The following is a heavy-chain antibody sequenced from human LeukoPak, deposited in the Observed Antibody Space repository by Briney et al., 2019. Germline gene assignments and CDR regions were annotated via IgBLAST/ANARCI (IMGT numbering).Heavy chain of an antibody. V-gene: IGHV3-21*01. CDR3: AREWPPLEVATITSLDY. J-gene: IGHJ4*02. CDR2: ISSSSSYI. D-gene: IGHD5-12*01. CDR1: GFTFSSYS. Sequence: GGSLRLSCAASGFTFSSYSMNWVRQPPGKGLEWVSSISSSSSYIYYADSVKGRFSISRDNAKNSLYLQMNSLRAEDTAVYYCAREWPPLEVATITSLDYWGQGTLVTVSS.